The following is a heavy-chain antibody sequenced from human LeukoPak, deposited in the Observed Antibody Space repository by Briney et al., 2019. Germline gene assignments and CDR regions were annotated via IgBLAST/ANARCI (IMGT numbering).Heavy chain of an antibody. Sequence: PGGSLRLSCAASGFTFSTYEMNWVRQAPGKGLEWVSYISSSGSSTHYADPVKGRFTISRDNAKKSLYPQMSSLRGEDTAIYYCARVAGGPDYWGQGTLVTVSS. CDR2: ISSSGSST. D-gene: IGHD3-16*01. CDR3: ARVAGGPDY. V-gene: IGHV3-48*03. J-gene: IGHJ4*02. CDR1: GFTFSTYE.